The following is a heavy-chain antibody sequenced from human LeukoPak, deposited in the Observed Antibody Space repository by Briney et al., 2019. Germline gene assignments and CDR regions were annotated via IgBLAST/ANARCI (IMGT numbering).Heavy chain of an antibody. CDR1: GFTFSSYA. CDR2: IWYDGSNK. Sequence: GGSLRLSCAASGFTFSSYAMSWVRQAPGKGLEWVAVIWYDGSNKYYADSVKGRFTISRDNSKNTLYLQMNSLRAEDTAVYYCAREDVLYSSGWKDYYGMDVWGQGTTVTVSS. J-gene: IGHJ6*02. V-gene: IGHV3-33*08. D-gene: IGHD6-19*01. CDR3: AREDVLYSSGWKDYYGMDV.